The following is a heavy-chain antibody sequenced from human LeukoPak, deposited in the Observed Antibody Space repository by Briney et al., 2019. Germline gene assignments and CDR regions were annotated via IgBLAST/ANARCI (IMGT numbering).Heavy chain of an antibody. Sequence: GGSLRLSCAASGFSLSTYAMSWVRQAPGKGLEWVSAISGSGGSTYYADSVKGRFTISRDNSKNTLYLQMNSLRAEDTAVYYCAKATSIVVVVAATPLWGQGTLVTVSS. CDR2: ISGSGGST. V-gene: IGHV3-23*01. J-gene: IGHJ4*02. CDR3: AKATSIVVVVAATPL. CDR1: GFSLSTYA. D-gene: IGHD2-15*01.